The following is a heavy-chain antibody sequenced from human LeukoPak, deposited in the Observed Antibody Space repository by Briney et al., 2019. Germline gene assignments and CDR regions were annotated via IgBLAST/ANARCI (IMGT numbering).Heavy chain of an antibody. CDR3: AELGITMIGGV. D-gene: IGHD3-10*02. Sequence: GRSLRLSCAASGFTFSNYAMNWVRQAPGKGLEWVAFISYDVNNKNYADSVKGRFTVSRDTSKNTLYLQMNSLRPEDTAVYYCAELGITMIGGVWGKGTTVTISS. V-gene: IGHV3-30*04. CDR2: ISYDVNNK. CDR1: GFTFSNYA. J-gene: IGHJ6*04.